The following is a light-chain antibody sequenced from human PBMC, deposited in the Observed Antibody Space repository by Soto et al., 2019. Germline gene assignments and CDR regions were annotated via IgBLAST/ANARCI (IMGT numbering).Light chain of an antibody. Sequence: EIVLTQSPGTLSLSPGDRVTLSCRASQSVSSTYLAWYQQKPGQAPRLLIYATSARATGIPDRFSGSGSGRDFTLTISRLEPEDFAMYYCQQYGDYNSPRYSFGQGTRLEI. J-gene: IGKJ2*03. CDR1: QSVSSTY. CDR2: ATS. CDR3: QQYGDYNSPRYS. V-gene: IGKV3-20*01.